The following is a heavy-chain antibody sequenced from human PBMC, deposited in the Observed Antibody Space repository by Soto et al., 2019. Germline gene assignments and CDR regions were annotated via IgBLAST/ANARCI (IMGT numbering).Heavy chain of an antibody. CDR2: IYSNGDK. V-gene: IGHV2-5*01. CDR1: GVSVTSSGVD. Sequence: GPTLVNPTQTLTLTCTLSGVSVTSSGVDVGWIRQPPGKALEWLALIYSNGDKRYSPSVRSRLSITKDTFRNQVVLTVTNADPGDTATYYCAHRGIPNYFEVAFNYWGQGTQVTVSS. D-gene: IGHD3-22*01. CDR3: AHRGIPNYFEVAFNY. J-gene: IGHJ4*02.